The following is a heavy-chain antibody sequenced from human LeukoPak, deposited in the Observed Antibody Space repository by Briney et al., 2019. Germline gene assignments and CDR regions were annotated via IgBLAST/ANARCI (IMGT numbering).Heavy chain of an antibody. CDR1: GKTLSDLS. J-gene: IGHJ4*02. CDR3: VTGFTTMAVDYFDY. D-gene: IGHD5-18*01. V-gene: IGHV1-24*01. CDR2: SDPEDGER. Sequence: ASVKVSCKVSGKTLSDLSIHWLRQPPGKGLEWLGGSDPEDGERIYAQMYQGRVTMTEDTSIDTAYMELSSLRSEDTAVYYCVTGFTTMAVDYFDYWGQGTLVTVSP.